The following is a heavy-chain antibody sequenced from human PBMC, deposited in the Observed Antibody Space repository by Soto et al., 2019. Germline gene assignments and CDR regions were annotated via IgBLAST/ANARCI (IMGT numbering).Heavy chain of an antibody. CDR2: IIPIFGTA. Sequence: VKVSCKTSAGSFRRQELNFLRHPPREGLEWMGGIIPIFGTANYAQKFQGRVTITADESTSTAYMELSSLRSEDTAVYYCARSIQLWGPNYYYGMDVWGQGTTVTVSS. CDR1: AGSFRRQE. J-gene: IGHJ6*02. CDR3: ARSIQLWGPNYYYGMDV. V-gene: IGHV1-69*01. D-gene: IGHD5-18*01.